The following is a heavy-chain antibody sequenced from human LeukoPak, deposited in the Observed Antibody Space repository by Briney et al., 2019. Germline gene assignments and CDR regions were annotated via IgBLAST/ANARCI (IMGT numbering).Heavy chain of an antibody. Sequence: RGSLRLSCAASGFSFSNAWMAWVRQAPGKGLEWVGRIKSKTDGGTTDYAAPVKGRFSISRDDSKNTVYLQMNSLKTEDTAVYYCTRYYYDSGSYGELEYWGQGSLVTVSS. CDR2: IKSKTDGGTT. CDR3: TRYYYDSGSYGELEY. D-gene: IGHD3-10*01. J-gene: IGHJ4*02. V-gene: IGHV3-15*01. CDR1: GFSFSNAW.